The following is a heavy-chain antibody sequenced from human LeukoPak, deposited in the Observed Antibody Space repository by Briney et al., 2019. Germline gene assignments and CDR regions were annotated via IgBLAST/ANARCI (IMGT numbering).Heavy chain of an antibody. CDR3: ARDTSSLYGSGSPNWFDP. Sequence: GASVKVSCKASGYTFTSYGISWVRQAPGQGLEWMGWISAYNGNTNYAQKLQGRVTMTTGTSTSTAYMELRSLRSDDTAVYYCARDTSSLYGSGSPNWFDPWGQGTLVTVSS. CDR1: GYTFTSYG. J-gene: IGHJ5*02. D-gene: IGHD3-10*01. CDR2: ISAYNGNT. V-gene: IGHV1-18*01.